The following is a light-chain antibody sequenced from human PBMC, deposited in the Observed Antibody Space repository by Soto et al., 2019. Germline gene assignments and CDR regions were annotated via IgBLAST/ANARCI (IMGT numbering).Light chain of an antibody. J-gene: IGLJ2*01. CDR1: SSDVGGYNY. V-gene: IGLV2-8*01. CDR3: TSYAGSLPVV. Sequence: QSALTQPPSASGSPGPAATISCTGTSSDVGGYNYVSWYQHHPGKAPRLMVYEVSKRPSGVPDRFSGSESGNTASLTVSGLQTEDEADYYCTSYAGSLPVVFGGGTKLTVL. CDR2: EVS.